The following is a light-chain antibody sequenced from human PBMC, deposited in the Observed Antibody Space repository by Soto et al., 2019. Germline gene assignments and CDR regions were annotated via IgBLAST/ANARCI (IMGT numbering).Light chain of an antibody. CDR2: GAS. CDR1: QSVSSN. Sequence: EIVMTQSPATLSVSPGERASLSCRASQSVSSNLAWYQYTPGQAPRLLIYGASTRATGIPARFSGSGSGTEFTLTISSLQSEDFAVYYCQQYYNWPPWTFGQGTKVEIK. J-gene: IGKJ1*01. CDR3: QQYYNWPPWT. V-gene: IGKV3-15*01.